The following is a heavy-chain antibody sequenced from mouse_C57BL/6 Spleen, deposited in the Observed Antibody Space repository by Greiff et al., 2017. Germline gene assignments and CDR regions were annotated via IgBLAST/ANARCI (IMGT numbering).Heavy chain of an antibody. D-gene: IGHD1-1*01. CDR2: INPGSGGT. J-gene: IGHJ2*01. CDR3: AREKVLRYLDY. Sequence: QVQLQQSGAELVRPGTSVKVSCKASGYAFTNYLIAWVKQRPGQGLEWIGVINPGSGGTNYNEQFKGKATLTADKSSSTAYMQRSSLTSEASAVYVCAREKVLRYLDYWGQGTTLTVSS. V-gene: IGHV1-54*01. CDR1: GYAFTNYL.